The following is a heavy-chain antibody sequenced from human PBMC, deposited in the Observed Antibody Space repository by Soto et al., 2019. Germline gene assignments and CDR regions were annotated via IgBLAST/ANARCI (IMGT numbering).Heavy chain of an antibody. CDR2: INPNSGGT. Sequence: ASVKVSCKASGYTFTGYYMHWVRQAPGQGLEWMGWINPNSGGTNYAQKFQGRVTMTRDTSISTAYMELSRLRSDDTAVYYCARAPPERYCSGGSCFIDYWGQGTLVTVSS. CDR1: GYTFTGYY. D-gene: IGHD2-15*01. V-gene: IGHV1-2*02. CDR3: ARAPPERYCSGGSCFIDY. J-gene: IGHJ4*02.